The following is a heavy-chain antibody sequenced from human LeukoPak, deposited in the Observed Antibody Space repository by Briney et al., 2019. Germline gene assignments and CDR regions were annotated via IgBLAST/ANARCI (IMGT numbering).Heavy chain of an antibody. D-gene: IGHD3-16*01. J-gene: IGHJ3*01. CDR1: GFTFASYS. CDR2: IMGTGGNT. Sequence: GGSLRLSCAASGFTFASYSMTWVRQAPGKGLECVSIIMGTGGNTYYTHSVKGRLTISRHNFKHTLYLQINSLRSEDTSVYFCSEDPNDEYVGAFVFLGRGEMATVS. V-gene: IGHV3-23*01. CDR3: SEDPNDEYVGAFVF.